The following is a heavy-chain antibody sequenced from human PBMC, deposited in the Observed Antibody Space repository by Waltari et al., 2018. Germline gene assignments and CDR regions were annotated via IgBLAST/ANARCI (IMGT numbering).Heavy chain of an antibody. Sequence: QVQLQQWGAGLLKPSETLSLTCAVYGGSFSGYYWSWIRQPPGKGLEWIGEINHSGSTNYNPSLKSRVTISVDTSKNQFSLKLSSVTAADTAVYYCARGRARDYGDYVGGEDYWGQGTLVTVSS. J-gene: IGHJ4*02. CDR3: ARGRARDYGDYVGGEDY. CDR1: GGSFSGYY. CDR2: INHSGST. D-gene: IGHD4-17*01. V-gene: IGHV4-34*01.